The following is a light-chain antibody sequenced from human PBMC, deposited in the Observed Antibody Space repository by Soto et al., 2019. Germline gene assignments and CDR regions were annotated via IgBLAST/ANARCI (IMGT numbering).Light chain of an antibody. Sequence: QSALTQPASVSGSPGQSITISCTGTSSDVGGYNHVSWYQQHPGKAPKLMIYDVSNRPSGVSNRFSGSKSGNTASLTISGLQAEDEADYYCSSYTSSSTLVFGGETKLTVL. J-gene: IGLJ2*01. CDR2: DVS. CDR1: SSDVGGYNH. V-gene: IGLV2-14*01. CDR3: SSYTSSSTLV.